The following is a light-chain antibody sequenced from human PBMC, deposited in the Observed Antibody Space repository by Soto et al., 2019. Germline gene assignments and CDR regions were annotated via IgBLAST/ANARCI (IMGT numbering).Light chain of an antibody. CDR3: QQRSKWPRT. Sequence: EIVLTQSPATLSLSPGERVTLSCRARQDIGSYLAWFQQKPGQAPRLFVFDASNRATGIPARFSGSGSGTDFTLTISSLEPEDLAVYYCQQRSKWPRTFGQGTKLEIK. J-gene: IGKJ2*01. CDR1: QDIGSY. V-gene: IGKV3-11*01. CDR2: DAS.